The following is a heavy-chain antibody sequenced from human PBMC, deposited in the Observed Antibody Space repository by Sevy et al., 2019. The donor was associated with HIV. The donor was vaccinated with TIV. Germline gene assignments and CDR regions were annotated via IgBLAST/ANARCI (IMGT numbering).Heavy chain of an antibody. V-gene: IGHV4-38-2*02. CDR1: GYFIRNGYC. D-gene: IGHD6-13*01. CDR3: ARDSSSWYNYPYYMDV. J-gene: IGHJ6*03. CDR2: IDPSGPT. Sequence: SETLSLTCSVSGYFIRNGYCWGWIRQPPGKGLQWIANIDPSGPTNYNPSLKSRVTISVDTSKNQVSLKLSSVTAADTAVYYCARDSSSWYNYPYYMDVWGKGTTVTVSS.